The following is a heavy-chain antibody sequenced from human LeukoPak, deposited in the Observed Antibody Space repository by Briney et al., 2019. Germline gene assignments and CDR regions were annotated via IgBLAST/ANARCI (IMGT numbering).Heavy chain of an antibody. D-gene: IGHD6-13*01. CDR1: GGSFSGYY. CDR3: ARRGGYSSSRPRYFDY. CDR2: INHSGST. Sequence: SEALSLTCAVYGGSFSGYYWSWIRQPPGKGLEWIGEINHSGSTNYNPSLKSRVTISVDTSKNQYSLKLSSVTAADTAVYYCARRGGYSSSRPRYFDYWGQGTLVTVSS. V-gene: IGHV4-34*01. J-gene: IGHJ4*02.